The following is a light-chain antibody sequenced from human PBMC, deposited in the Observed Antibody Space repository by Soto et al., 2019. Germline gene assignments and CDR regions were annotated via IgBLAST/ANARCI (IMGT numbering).Light chain of an antibody. J-gene: IGKJ1*01. CDR2: GAS. CDR3: LQDINYPWT. Sequence: IQFTQSPSSLSSSVGDIFTISFRASQGIGNALGWYQQKPGKPPKVLIYGASNLQSGVPPRFSGSGSGTDFTLAISSLQPEDSATYYCLQDINYPWTFGQGTKVDIK. CDR1: QGIGNA. V-gene: IGKV1-6*01.